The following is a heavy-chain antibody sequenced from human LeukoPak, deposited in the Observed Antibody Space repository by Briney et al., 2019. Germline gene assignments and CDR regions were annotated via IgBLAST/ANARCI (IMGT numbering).Heavy chain of an antibody. D-gene: IGHD2-2*01. V-gene: IGHV3-7*01. CDR2: IKQDGSEN. CDR3: ARDGYCRSTSCFHGFDY. Sequence: PGGALRLSCAASGFTFSSYWMSWVRQAPGKGREWVANIKQDGSENYYVDSVKGRFTVSRDNAKNSLYLQMNSLRAEDTAVYYCARDGYCRSTSCFHGFDYWGQGTLVTVSS. J-gene: IGHJ4*02. CDR1: GFTFSSYW.